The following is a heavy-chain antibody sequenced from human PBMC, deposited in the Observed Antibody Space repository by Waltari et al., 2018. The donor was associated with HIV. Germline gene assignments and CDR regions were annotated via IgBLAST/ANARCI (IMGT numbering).Heavy chain of an antibody. Sequence: QVQLQESGPGLVKPSETLSLTCTVSGDSISTYYWSWIRQPPGKGLEWIGNIYYSGRTKNKASLKSRVTISVDTSRNQFSLKLTSVTAADTAVYYCARGKSIAPSRMDVWGQGTTVTVSS. CDR1: GDSISTYY. V-gene: IGHV4-59*01. J-gene: IGHJ6*02. CDR2: IYYSGRT. CDR3: ARGKSIAPSRMDV. D-gene: IGHD2-21*01.